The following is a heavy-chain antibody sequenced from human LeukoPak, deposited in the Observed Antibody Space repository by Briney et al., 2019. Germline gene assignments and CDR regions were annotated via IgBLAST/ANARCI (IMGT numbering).Heavy chain of an antibody. CDR1: GFTFSSYE. D-gene: IGHD5-18*01. J-gene: IGHJ4*02. V-gene: IGHV3-48*03. CDR2: ISSSGSTI. CDR3: ARDLVHTARGY. Sequence: GGSLRLSCAASGFTFSSYEMTWVRQAPGKGLEWVSYISSSGSTIYYADSVKGRFTISRDNAKNSLYLQMNSLRAEDTAVYYCARDLVHTARGYWGQGTLVTVSS.